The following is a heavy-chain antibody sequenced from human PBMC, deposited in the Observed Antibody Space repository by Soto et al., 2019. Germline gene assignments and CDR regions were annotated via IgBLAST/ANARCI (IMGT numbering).Heavy chain of an antibody. D-gene: IGHD6-6*01. V-gene: IGHV3-23*01. Sequence: EVHLLESGGGLVQPGGSLRLSCGASGFTFSNYAMSWVRQATGKGLEWVSTFSGSGDNTYYADSVKGRFAISRDNSKNTLYLQMSILRADDTAVYYCAKEGPEFSSSSLYYFDYWGQGTLVTVSS. CDR3: AKEGPEFSSSSLYYFDY. CDR1: GFTFSNYA. J-gene: IGHJ4*02. CDR2: FSGSGDNT.